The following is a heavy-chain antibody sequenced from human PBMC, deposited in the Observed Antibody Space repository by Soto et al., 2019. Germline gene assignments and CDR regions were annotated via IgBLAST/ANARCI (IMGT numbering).Heavy chain of an antibody. V-gene: IGHV3-23*01. D-gene: IGHD3-22*01. CDR1: GFTFSSYA. J-gene: IGHJ4*02. CDR3: AKDRGYYDSSGCLDY. Sequence: GGSLRLSCAASGFTFSSYAMSWVRQAPGKGLEWVSAISGSGCSTYYADSVKGRVTISRDNSKNTVYLQMNSLRDEDTAVYYCAKDRGYYDSSGCLDYWGQGTRVTVSS. CDR2: ISGSGCST.